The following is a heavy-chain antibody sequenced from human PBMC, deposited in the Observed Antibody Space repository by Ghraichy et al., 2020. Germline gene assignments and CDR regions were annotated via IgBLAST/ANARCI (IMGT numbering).Heavy chain of an antibody. CDR3: ARAFAYYDILTGYYYFDY. CDR2: ISSSSSTI. J-gene: IGHJ4*02. V-gene: IGHV3-48*01. Sequence: GGSLRLSCAASGFTFSSYSMNWVRQAPGKGLEWVSYISSSSSTIYYADSVKGRFTISRDNAKNSLYLQMNSLRAEDTAVYYCARAFAYYDILTGYYYFDYWGQGTLVTVSS. CDR1: GFTFSSYS. D-gene: IGHD3-9*01.